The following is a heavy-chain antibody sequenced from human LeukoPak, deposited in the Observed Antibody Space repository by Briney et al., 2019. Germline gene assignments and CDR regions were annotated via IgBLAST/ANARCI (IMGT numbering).Heavy chain of an antibody. V-gene: IGHV4-34*01. J-gene: IGHJ3*02. CDR1: GGSFSGYY. D-gene: IGHD6-19*01. CDR3: ARQRGYSSGWYRPGAFDI. Sequence: SETLSLTCAVSGGSFSGYYWSWIRQPPGKGLEWIGEINHSGSTNYNPSLKSRVTISVDTSKNQFSLKLGSVTAADTAVYYCARQRGYSSGWYRPGAFDIWGQGTMVTVYS. CDR2: INHSGST.